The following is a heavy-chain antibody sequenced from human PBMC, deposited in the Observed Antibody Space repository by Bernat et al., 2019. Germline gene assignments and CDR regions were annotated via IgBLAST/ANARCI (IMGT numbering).Heavy chain of an antibody. J-gene: IGHJ4*02. D-gene: IGHD6-13*01. CDR1: GFTFSSYG. CDR3: AKGLAAAGQRGYFDY. Sequence: QVQLVESGGVVVQPGRSLRLSCEASGFTFSSYGMHWVRQAPGKGLEWVAVISYDENNKYYGDSVKGRFTISRDNSTNTLYLQMNSLRGEDTAVYYCAKGLAAAGQRGYFDYWGQGTLVTVSS. V-gene: IGHV3-30*18. CDR2: ISYDENNK.